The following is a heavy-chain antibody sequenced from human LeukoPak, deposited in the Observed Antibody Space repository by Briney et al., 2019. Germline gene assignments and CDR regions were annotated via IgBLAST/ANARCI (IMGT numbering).Heavy chain of an antibody. J-gene: IGHJ3*02. CDR1: GGTFSSYA. D-gene: IGHD6-6*01. Sequence: SVEVSCKASGGTFSSYAISWVRQAPGQGLEWMGGIIPIFGTANYAQKFQGRVTITADKSTSTAYMELSSLRSEDTAVYYCGIAARGAFDIWGQGTMVTVSS. V-gene: IGHV1-69*06. CDR2: IIPIFGTA. CDR3: GIAARGAFDI.